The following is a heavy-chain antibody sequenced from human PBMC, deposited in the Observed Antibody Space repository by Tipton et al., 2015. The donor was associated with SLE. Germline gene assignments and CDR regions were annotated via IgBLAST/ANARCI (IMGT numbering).Heavy chain of an antibody. CDR1: GFTFSRYS. CDR3: ARERTVLLWFGEYPPLDY. Sequence: SLRLSCAASGFTFSRYSMNWVRQAPGKGLEWVSSISSSSSYIYYADSVKGRFTISRDNAKNSLYLQMNSLRAEDTAVYYCARERTVLLWFGEYPPLDYWGQGTLVTVSS. D-gene: IGHD3-10*01. CDR2: ISSSSSYI. J-gene: IGHJ4*02. V-gene: IGHV3-21*01.